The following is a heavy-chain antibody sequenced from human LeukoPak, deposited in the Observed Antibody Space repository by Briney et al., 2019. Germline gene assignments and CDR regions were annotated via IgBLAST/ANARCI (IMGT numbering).Heavy chain of an antibody. J-gene: IGHJ4*02. V-gene: IGHV3-48*02. CDR1: GFTLSNYA. Sequence: GGSLRLSCAASGFTLSNYAMSWVRQAPGKGLEWVSYISSSSTIYYADSVKGRFTISRDNAKNSLYLQMNSLRDEDTAVYYCARDLAYSSGWYDEVDYFDYWGQGTLVTVSS. D-gene: IGHD6-19*01. CDR2: ISSSSTI. CDR3: ARDLAYSSGWYDEVDYFDY.